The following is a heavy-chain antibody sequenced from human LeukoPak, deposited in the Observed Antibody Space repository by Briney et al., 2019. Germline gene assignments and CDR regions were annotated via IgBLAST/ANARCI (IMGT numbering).Heavy chain of an antibody. V-gene: IGHV3-23*01. D-gene: IGHD6-19*01. J-gene: IGHJ4*02. CDR1: GFAFSGLD. CDR2: ISDTGDRT. Sequence: PLGSLRLSCAASGFAFSGLDMGGGRQAPGKGLEGVSAISDTGDRTYYADSVKGRFTLSRDNSKNTLYLQMNSLRAEDTAVYYCAKDARRSSGWWFFDHWGQGTLVTVSS. CDR3: AKDARRSSGWWFFDH.